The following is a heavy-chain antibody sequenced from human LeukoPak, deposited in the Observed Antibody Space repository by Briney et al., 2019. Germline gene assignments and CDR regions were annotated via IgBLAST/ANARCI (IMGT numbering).Heavy chain of an antibody. D-gene: IGHD1-26*01. J-gene: IGHJ4*02. V-gene: IGHV5-51*01. CDR1: GYRFTNYW. CDR3: ARRRDLYSGSYYPFDY. Sequence: GESLKISCKGSGYRFTNYWIGWVRQMPGKGLGWMGIIYPGDSETRFSPSFQSHVTISADKSISTDDLQWSSLKASDTAMYYCARRRDLYSGSYYPFDYWGQGTLVTVSS. CDR2: IYPGDSET.